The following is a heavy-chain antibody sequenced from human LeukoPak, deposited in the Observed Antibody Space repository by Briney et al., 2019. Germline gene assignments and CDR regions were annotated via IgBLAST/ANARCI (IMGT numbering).Heavy chain of an antibody. J-gene: IGHJ4*02. CDR1: GGSISSYY. D-gene: IGHD6-19*01. CDR2: IYYSGST. V-gene: IGHV4-59*08. CDR3: ERRASGWYGNFDY. Sequence: PSETLSLTCTVSGGSISSYYWSWIRQPPGKGREWIGYIYYSGSTNYNPSLKSRVTISVDTSKNQFSLKLSSVTAADTAVYYCERRASGWYGNFDYWGQGTLVTVSS.